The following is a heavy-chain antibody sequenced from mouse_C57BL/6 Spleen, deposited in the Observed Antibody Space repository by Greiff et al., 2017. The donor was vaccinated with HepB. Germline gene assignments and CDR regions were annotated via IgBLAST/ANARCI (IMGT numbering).Heavy chain of an antibody. CDR2: IYPGDGDT. J-gene: IGHJ2*01. Sequence: LQESGPELVKPGASVKISCKASGYAFSSSWMNWVKQRPGKGLEWIGRIYPGDGDTNYNGKFKGKATLTADKSSSTAYMQLSSLTSEDSAVYFCARGTADFDYWGQGTTLTVSS. V-gene: IGHV1-82*01. D-gene: IGHD3-3*01. CDR3: ARGTADFDY. CDR1: GYAFSSSW.